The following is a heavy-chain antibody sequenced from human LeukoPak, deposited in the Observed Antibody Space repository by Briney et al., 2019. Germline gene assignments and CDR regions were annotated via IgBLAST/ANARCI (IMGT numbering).Heavy chain of an antibody. V-gene: IGHV4-30-2*01. D-gene: IGHD3-10*01. CDR3: ARELWFANAPGSWLDP. CDR1: GDSISSGAYS. CDR2: IFHTGST. Sequence: SETLSLTCVVSGDSISSGAYSWSWIRRPPGKGLEWIGYIFHTGSTFYNPSLKSRLTISVDNSKNQFSLRLSSVTAADTAVYYCARELWFANAPGSWLDPWGQGTLVTVSS. J-gene: IGHJ5*02.